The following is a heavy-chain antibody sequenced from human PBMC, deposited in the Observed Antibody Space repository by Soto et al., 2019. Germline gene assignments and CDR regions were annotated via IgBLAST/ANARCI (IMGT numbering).Heavy chain of an antibody. V-gene: IGHV4-59*08. CDR3: ARRIVATTSYYYYYYMDV. J-gene: IGHJ6*03. CDR2: IYYSGST. D-gene: IGHD5-12*01. Sequence: SETLSLTCTVSGGSISSYYWSWIRQPPGKGLEWIGYIYYSGSTNYNPSLKSRVTISVDTSKNQFSLKLSSVTAADTAVYYCARRIVATTSYYYYYYMDVWGKGTTVT. CDR1: GGSISSYY.